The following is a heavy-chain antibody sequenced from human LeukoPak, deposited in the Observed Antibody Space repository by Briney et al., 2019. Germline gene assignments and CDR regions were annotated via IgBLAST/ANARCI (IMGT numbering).Heavy chain of an antibody. D-gene: IGHD3-10*01. Sequence: GSLRLSCAASGFTFSSYAMSWVRQAPGKGLEWVSAISGSGGSTYYADSVKGRFTISRDNSKNTLYLQMNSLRAEDTAVYYCAKGLRDYYGSGSYPHYFDYWGQGTLVTVSS. CDR2: ISGSGGST. CDR1: GFTFSSYA. CDR3: AKGLRDYYGSGSYPHYFDY. J-gene: IGHJ4*02. V-gene: IGHV3-23*01.